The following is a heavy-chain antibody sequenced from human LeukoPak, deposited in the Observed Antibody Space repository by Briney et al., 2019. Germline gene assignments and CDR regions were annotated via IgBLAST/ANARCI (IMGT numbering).Heavy chain of an antibody. V-gene: IGHV3-30*14. J-gene: IGHJ5*02. CDR2: ISYDGSNK. D-gene: IGHD5-24*01. Sequence: PGGSLRLSCAASGFTFSSYAMHWVRQAPGKGLEWVAVISYDGSNKYYADSVKGRFTISRDNSKNTLYLQMNSLRVEDTAVYYCASNSYNSANWFDPWGQGTLVTVSS. CDR1: GFTFSSYA. CDR3: ASNSYNSANWFDP.